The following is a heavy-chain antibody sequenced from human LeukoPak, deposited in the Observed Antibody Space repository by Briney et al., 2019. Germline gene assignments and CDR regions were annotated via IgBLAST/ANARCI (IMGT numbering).Heavy chain of an antibody. CDR3: ARLTYYDSSGDDY. V-gene: IGHV4-39*01. D-gene: IGHD3-22*01. CDR2: IYYSGST. J-gene: IGHJ4*02. CDR1: GGSISRSSYY. Sequence: SETLFLTCTVSGGSISRSSYYWGWIRQPPGKGLEWIGSIYYSGSTYYNPSLKSRVTISVDTSKNQFSLKLSSVTAADTAVYYCARLTYYDSSGDDYWGQGTLVTVSS.